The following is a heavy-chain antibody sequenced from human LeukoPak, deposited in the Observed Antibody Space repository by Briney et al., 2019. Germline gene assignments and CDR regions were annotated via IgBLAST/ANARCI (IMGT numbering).Heavy chain of an antibody. D-gene: IGHD6-13*01. V-gene: IGHV3-23*01. CDR2: ISGSGGST. CDR3: ATSRSSSWYYFDY. J-gene: IGHJ4*02. Sequence: GGSLRLSCAASGFTFSSYAMSWVRQAPGKGLEWVSAISGSGGSTYYADSVKGRFTISRDNSKNTLYLQMNSLRAEDTAVYYCATSRSSSWYYFDYWGQGTLVTVSS. CDR1: GFTFSSYA.